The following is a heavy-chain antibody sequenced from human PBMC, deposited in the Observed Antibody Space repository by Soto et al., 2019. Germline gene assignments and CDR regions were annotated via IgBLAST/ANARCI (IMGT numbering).Heavy chain of an antibody. CDR1: GFTFSSYA. J-gene: IGHJ1*01. V-gene: IGHV3-23*01. CDR3: AKGGSGSYFWWYFQH. Sequence: EVQLLESGGGLVQPGGSLRLSCAASGFTFSSYAMSWVRQAPGKGLEWVSAISGSGGSTYYADSVKGRFTISRDNSKNTLYLQMNRLRAEDTAVYYCAKGGSGSYFWWYFQHWGQGTLVTVSS. CDR2: ISGSGGST. D-gene: IGHD1-26*01.